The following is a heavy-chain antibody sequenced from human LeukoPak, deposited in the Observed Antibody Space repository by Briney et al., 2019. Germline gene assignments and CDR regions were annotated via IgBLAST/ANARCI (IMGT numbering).Heavy chain of an antibody. CDR1: GFTVSTSS. Sequence: GGSLRLSCAASGFTVSTSSLSWVRQAPGKGLEWVSVIYSGGSTYYAGSVKGRFTISRDNSKNSLYLQMNSLRAEDTAVYYCAKDIDLRWWGQGTLVTVSS. CDR3: AKDIDLRW. CDR2: IYSGGST. V-gene: IGHV3-53*01. J-gene: IGHJ4*02. D-gene: IGHD2-15*01.